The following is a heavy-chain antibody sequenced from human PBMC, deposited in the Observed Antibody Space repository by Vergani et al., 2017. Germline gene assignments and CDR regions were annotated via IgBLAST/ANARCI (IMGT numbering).Heavy chain of an antibody. CDR2: IYYSGST. J-gene: IGHJ5*02. D-gene: IGHD6-19*01. CDR3: ARHSTVEWLVKLGWIDP. V-gene: IGHV4-38-2*01. Sequence: QVQLQESGPGLVKPSETLSLTCAVSGYSISSGYYWGWIRQPPGKGLEWIASIYYSGSTYYNPSLKSRVTISVDTSKNQFSLKLSCVTAADTAVYFCARHSTVEWLVKLGWIDPWGQGILVTVSS. CDR1: GYSISSGYY.